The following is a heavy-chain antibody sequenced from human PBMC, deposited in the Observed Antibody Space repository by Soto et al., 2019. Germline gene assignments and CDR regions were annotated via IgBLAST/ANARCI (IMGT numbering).Heavy chain of an antibody. CDR3: ARTRQFCSATTCYEVYFDY. V-gene: IGHV4-4*02. D-gene: IGHD2-2*01. Sequence: LSLTCAVSGDSMNNNNWWSWVRQPPGKGLEWIGEIYHSGSTKYNPSLNSRVTISVDKSKTQISLTVTSVSAADTAVYYCARTRQFCSATTCYEVYFDYWGQGALVTVSS. J-gene: IGHJ4*02. CDR2: IYHSGST. CDR1: GDSMNNNNW.